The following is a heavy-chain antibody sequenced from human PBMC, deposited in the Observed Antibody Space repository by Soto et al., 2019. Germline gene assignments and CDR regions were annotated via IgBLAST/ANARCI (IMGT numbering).Heavy chain of an antibody. CDR2: ISAYNGNR. J-gene: IGHJ4*02. CDR3: VRDRVAEAGPYDY. V-gene: IGHV1-18*01. CDR1: GYTFGSYG. Sequence: ASVKVSCKASGYTFGSYGTTWVRQAPGQGLEYMGWISAYNGNRDYAQKFQGRVTLTTDTSTSTAYMELRSLRDDDTAVYYCVRDRVAEAGPYDYWGQGTLVTVSS. D-gene: IGHD6-13*01.